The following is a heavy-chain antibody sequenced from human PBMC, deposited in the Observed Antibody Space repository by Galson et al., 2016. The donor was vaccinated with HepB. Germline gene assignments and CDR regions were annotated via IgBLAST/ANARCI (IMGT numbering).Heavy chain of an antibody. CDR3: ARDRSSGSGNVPPPGMDV. D-gene: IGHD3-10*01. CDR1: GGSISSGGYY. Sequence: TLSLTCTVSGGSISSGGYYWSWIRQHPGKGLEWIGYIYHSGSTYYNPSLKSRVSISVDTSKNQFSLRLSSVTAADTAVYYCARDRSSGSGNVPPPGMDVWGQGTTVTVSS. CDR2: IYHSGST. J-gene: IGHJ6*02. V-gene: IGHV4-31*03.